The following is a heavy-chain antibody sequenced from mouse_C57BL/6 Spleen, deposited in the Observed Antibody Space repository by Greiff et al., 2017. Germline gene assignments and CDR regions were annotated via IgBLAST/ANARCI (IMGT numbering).Heavy chain of an antibody. V-gene: IGHV1-63*01. J-gene: IGHJ2*01. CDR3: ARQNGNSYYVDY. D-gene: IGHD2-1*01. Sequence: QVQLKQSGAELVRPGTSVKMSCKASGYTFTNYWIGWAKQRPGHGLEWIGDIYPGGGYTNYTEKFKGKATVTADKSSSTAYMQFSSLTSEDSAICYGARQNGNSYYVDYWGQGTTLTVSS. CDR2: IYPGGGYT. CDR1: GYTFTNYW.